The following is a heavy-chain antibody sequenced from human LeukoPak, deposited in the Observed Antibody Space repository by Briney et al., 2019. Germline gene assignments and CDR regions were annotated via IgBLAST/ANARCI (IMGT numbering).Heavy chain of an antibody. CDR2: ISSDGSST. V-gene: IGHV3-74*01. J-gene: IGHJ5*02. Sequence: GGSLRLSCAASGFSFSTYWMHWVRHAPGKGLVWVSRISSDGSSTNYADSVKGRFTISRDDAKNTLYLQMTSLRAEDTAVYYCARAPTAFSYSSGVRGSWGQGTLVTVSS. D-gene: IGHD3-10*01. CDR3: ARAPTAFSYSSGVRGS. CDR1: GFSFSTYW.